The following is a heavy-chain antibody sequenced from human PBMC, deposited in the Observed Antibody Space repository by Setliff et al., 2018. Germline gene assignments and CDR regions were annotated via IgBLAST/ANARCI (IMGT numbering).Heavy chain of an antibody. D-gene: IGHD3-10*01. CDR2: IYSGGTT. Sequence: SETLSLTCTVSGGSISSRTYYWAWIRQPPGKGLEWIGRIYSGGTTYYNSSLKSRVTISVDTSKSQFSLKLSSVTAADTAVYYCARHATYYYGSGNLPFDSWGQGTLVTVSS. V-gene: IGHV4-39*01. CDR3: ARHATYYYGSGNLPFDS. J-gene: IGHJ4*02. CDR1: GGSISSRTYY.